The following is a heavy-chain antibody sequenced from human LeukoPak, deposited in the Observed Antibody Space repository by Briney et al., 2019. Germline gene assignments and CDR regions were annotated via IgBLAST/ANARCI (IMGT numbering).Heavy chain of an antibody. Sequence: ASVKVSCKACGGTFSSYTISWVRQAPGQGLEWMGRIIPILGIANYAQKFQGRVTITADKSTSTAYMELSSLRSEDTAVYYCARDLERRRVYCGGDCYLHAFDIWGQGTMVTVSS. CDR3: ARDLERRRVYCGGDCYLHAFDI. D-gene: IGHD2-21*01. CDR1: GGTFSSYT. CDR2: IIPILGIA. J-gene: IGHJ3*02. V-gene: IGHV1-69*04.